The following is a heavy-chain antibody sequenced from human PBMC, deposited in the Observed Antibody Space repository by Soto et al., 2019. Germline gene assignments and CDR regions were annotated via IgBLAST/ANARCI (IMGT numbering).Heavy chain of an antibody. D-gene: IGHD3-22*01. CDR1: GYTLTELS. CDR3: ATLLALYYDSSGYYPFDY. CDR2: FDPEDGET. J-gene: IGHJ4*02. V-gene: IGHV1-24*01. Sequence: DSVKVSCKVSGYTLTELSMHWVRQAPGKGLEWMGGFDPEDGETIYAQKFQGRVTMTEDTSTDTAYMELSSLRSEDTAVYYCATLLALYYDSSGYYPFDYWGQGTLVTVSS.